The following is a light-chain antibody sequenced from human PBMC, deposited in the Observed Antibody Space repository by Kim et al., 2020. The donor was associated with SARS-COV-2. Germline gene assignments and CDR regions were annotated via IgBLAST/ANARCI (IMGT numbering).Light chain of an antibody. CDR1: QSVSSY. J-gene: IGKJ4*01. CDR2: DAS. V-gene: IGKV3-11*01. Sequence: ENVLTQSPATLSLSPGERATLSCRTSQSVSSYLAWYQQKPGQAPRLLIYDASQRAPGIPARFSGGGYITEFTLTISSLEPEDSAVYYCQQRTTSLTFGGGTKLEI. CDR3: QQRTTSLT.